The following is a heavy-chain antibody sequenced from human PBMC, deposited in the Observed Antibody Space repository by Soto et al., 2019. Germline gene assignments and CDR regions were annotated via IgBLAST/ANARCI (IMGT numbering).Heavy chain of an antibody. D-gene: IGHD6-13*01. J-gene: IGHJ4*02. CDR2: ISSSSSYI. CDR1: GFTFSSYS. V-gene: IGHV3-21*01. Sequence: ESGGGLVKPGGSLRLSCAASGFTFSSYSMNWVRQAPGKGLEWVSSISSSSSYIYYADSVKGRFTISRDNAENSLYLQMNSLRAEDTAVYYCARGVPYSRSWYYFDYWGQGTLVTVSS. CDR3: ARGVPYSRSWYYFDY.